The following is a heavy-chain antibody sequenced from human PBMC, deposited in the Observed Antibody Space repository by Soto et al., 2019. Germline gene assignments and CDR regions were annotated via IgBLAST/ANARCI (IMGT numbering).Heavy chain of an antibody. V-gene: IGHV3-23*01. CDR3: ARNGGRLDY. CDR2: VSGAGDST. Sequence: PGGSLRLSCAASGFTFRNYAMIWVRQAPGKGLEWVSVVSGAGDSTYYADSVKGRFTISRDNSKNTLYLQMNSLRAEDSAVYYCARNGGRLDYWGQGTLVTVSS. J-gene: IGHJ4*02. D-gene: IGHD4-17*01. CDR1: GFTFRNYA.